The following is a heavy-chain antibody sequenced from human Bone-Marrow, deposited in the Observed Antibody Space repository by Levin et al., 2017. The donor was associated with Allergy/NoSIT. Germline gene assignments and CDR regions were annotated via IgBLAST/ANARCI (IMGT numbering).Heavy chain of an antibody. V-gene: IGHV3-23*01. J-gene: IGHJ4*02. Sequence: GGSLRLSCAASGFTFSSYVMSWVRQAPGKGLEWVSAISGSGGSTYYADSVKRLSIISRDNSKNTLYLQMNSLRAEETALYYCARVYSSGWQSAFVDYWGQGTLVTVSA. CDR2: ISGSGGST. D-gene: IGHD6-19*01. CDR3: ARVYSSGWQSAFVDY. CDR1: GFTFSSYV.